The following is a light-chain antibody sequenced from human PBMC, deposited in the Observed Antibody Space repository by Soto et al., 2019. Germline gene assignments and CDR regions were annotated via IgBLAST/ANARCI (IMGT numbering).Light chain of an antibody. Sequence: SPGTPSFSPGGRATLSCRGSQSFRGLLAWYQQKPGQAPRLLIYGASTRATGIPARFSGSGSGTEFTLTISSLQSEDFAVYYCQQYNNWPPIPFGQGTRLEI. V-gene: IGKV3-15*01. CDR3: QQYNNWPPIP. J-gene: IGKJ5*01. CDR1: QSFRGL. CDR2: GAS.